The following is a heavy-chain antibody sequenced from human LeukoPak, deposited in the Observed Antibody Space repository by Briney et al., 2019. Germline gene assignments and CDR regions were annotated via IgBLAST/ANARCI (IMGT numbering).Heavy chain of an antibody. J-gene: IGHJ4*02. CDR2: IYYSGSP. V-gene: IGHV4-39*01. CDR3: ARHLDEDGSGSYYAWYYFDY. D-gene: IGHD3-10*01. CDR1: GGSISSSSYY. Sequence: PSETLSLTCTLSGGSISSSSYYWGWIRQPPGKGLEWIGSIYYSGSPYYNLSLKSRVTISVDTSKNQFSLKLSSVTAADTAVYYCARHLDEDGSGSYYAWYYFDYWGQGTLVTVSS.